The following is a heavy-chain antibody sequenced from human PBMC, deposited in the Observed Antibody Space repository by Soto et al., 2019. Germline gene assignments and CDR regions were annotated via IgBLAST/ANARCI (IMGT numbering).Heavy chain of an antibody. Sequence: EVQLVESGGGLVQPGGSLRLSCAASGFTVSSNYMSWVHQAPGKGLEWVSVIYSGGTTYYADSVKGRFTISRDNSKNTLYLQMNSLRAEDTAVYYCARASRNYYDSSGYLYYFDYWGQGTLVTVSS. CDR3: ARASRNYYDSSGYLYYFDY. CDR1: GFTVSSNY. V-gene: IGHV3-66*01. D-gene: IGHD3-22*01. CDR2: IYSGGTT. J-gene: IGHJ4*02.